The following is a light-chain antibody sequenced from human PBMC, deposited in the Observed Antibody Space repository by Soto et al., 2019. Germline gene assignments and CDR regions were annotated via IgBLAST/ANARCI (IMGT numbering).Light chain of an antibody. V-gene: IGKV3-15*01. CDR3: QQYATSPWT. Sequence: EIVMTQSPATLSVSPGEIATLSFRASQSVSSNLAWYQQKPGQAPRLLIYGASTRATGIPARFSGSGSGTDFTLTISRLEPEDFAVYCCQQYATSPWTFGQGTKVDIK. J-gene: IGKJ1*01. CDR2: GAS. CDR1: QSVSSN.